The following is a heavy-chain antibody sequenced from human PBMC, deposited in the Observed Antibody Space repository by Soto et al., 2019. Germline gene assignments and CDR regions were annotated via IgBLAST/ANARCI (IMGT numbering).Heavy chain of an antibody. CDR3: AKGREVLWFGELEYYFDY. D-gene: IGHD3-10*01. Sequence: EVQLLESGGGLVQPGGSLRLSCAASGFTFSSYAMSWVRQAPGKGLEWVSAISGSGGSPYYADSVKGRFTISRDNSKNTLYLQRKSLRAEDTAVYYCAKGREVLWFGELEYYFDYWGQGTLVTVSS. CDR1: GFTFSSYA. CDR2: ISGSGGSP. V-gene: IGHV3-23*01. J-gene: IGHJ4*02.